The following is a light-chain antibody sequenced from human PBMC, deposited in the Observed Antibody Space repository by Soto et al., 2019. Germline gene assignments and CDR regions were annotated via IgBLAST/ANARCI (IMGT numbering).Light chain of an antibody. V-gene: IGKV3-20*01. CDR3: QQDDSSPNT. CDR2: GTS. Sequence: EILLTQSPGTLSLSPGERATLSCRASQSVNSRYLAWYQQKPGQAPRLIIHGTSSRAAGIPDRFSGGGSGTDFSLTINRLEPEDFAVYYCQQDDSSPNTFGGGTKVEIK. J-gene: IGKJ4*01. CDR1: QSVNSRY.